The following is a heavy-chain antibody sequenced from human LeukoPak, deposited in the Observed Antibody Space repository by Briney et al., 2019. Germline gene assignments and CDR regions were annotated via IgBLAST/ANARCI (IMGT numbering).Heavy chain of an antibody. V-gene: IGHV1-2*02. Sequence: GASVKVSCKASGYTFTGYYMHWVRQAPGQGLEWMGWINPNSGDTNYAQKFQGRVSMTSDTSISTAYMELSGLRSDDTAVYYCASDPKYWGQGTLVTVSS. CDR2: INPNSGDT. CDR1: GYTFTGYY. CDR3: ASDPKY. J-gene: IGHJ4*02.